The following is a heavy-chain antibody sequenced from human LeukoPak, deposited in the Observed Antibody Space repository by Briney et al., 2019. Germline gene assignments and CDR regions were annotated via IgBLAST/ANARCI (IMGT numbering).Heavy chain of an antibody. CDR1: GYTFTSYG. V-gene: IGHV1-18*01. J-gene: IGHJ3*02. D-gene: IGHD3-22*01. Sequence: ASVKVSCKASGYTFTSYGISWVRQAPGQGLEWMGWISAYNGNTNYAQKLQGRVTMTTDTSTSTAYMELRSLRSDDTAVYYCAQRGGSSGYYADDAFDIWGQGTMVTVSS. CDR2: ISAYNGNT. CDR3: AQRGGSSGYYADDAFDI.